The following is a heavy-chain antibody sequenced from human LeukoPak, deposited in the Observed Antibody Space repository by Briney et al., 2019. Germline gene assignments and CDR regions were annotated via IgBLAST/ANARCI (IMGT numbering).Heavy chain of an antibody. Sequence: GGSLRLSCVASGFTFGSYAMSWVRQAPGKGLEWVSLISGNGVGTDYADSVKGRFTISRDNSKNTLYLQMNSLGAEDTAVYYCAFRGKVTVTTKGAFDFWGQGTMVTASS. CDR1: GFTFGSYA. CDR3: AFRGKVTVTTKGAFDF. D-gene: IGHD4-17*01. V-gene: IGHV3-23*01. CDR2: ISGNGVGT. J-gene: IGHJ3*01.